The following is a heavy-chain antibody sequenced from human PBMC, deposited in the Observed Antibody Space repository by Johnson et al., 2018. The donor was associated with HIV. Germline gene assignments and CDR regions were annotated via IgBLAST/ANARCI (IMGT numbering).Heavy chain of an antibody. D-gene: IGHD3-22*01. CDR1: GFTFSDYY. CDR3: AKAHYDSSGLGGAFDI. J-gene: IGHJ3*02. V-gene: IGHV3-11*01. Sequence: QVPLVESGGGLVKPGGSLRLSCAASGFTFSDYYMSWIRQAPGKGLEWVSYISSSGSTIYYADSVKGRFTISRDNAKNSLYLQMNSLRREDTALYYCAKAHYDSSGLGGAFDIWGQGTMVTVSS. CDR2: ISSSGSTI.